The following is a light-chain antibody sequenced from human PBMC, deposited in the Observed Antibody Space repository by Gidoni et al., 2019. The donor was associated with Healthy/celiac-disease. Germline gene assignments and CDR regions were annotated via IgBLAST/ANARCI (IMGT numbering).Light chain of an antibody. CDR3: QQSYSTPRT. CDR2: AAS. CDR1: QSISSY. Sequence: DIQMTQSPSSLSASVGDRVTITCRASQSISSYLNCYQQKPGKAPKRLIYAASSLQSGVPSRFSGSGSGTDFTLTISSLQPEDFATYYCQQSYSTPRTFGQXTKVEIK. J-gene: IGKJ1*01. V-gene: IGKV1-39*01.